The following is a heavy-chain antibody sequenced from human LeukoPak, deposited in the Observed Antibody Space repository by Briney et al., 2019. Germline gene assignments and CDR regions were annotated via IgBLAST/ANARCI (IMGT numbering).Heavy chain of an antibody. D-gene: IGHD3-3*01. J-gene: IGHJ6*03. CDR1: GGTFSSYA. CDR3: ASSHSGWSGYSLGYYYMDV. CDR2: IIPIFDTP. Sequence: SVKVSCKASGGTFSSYAISWVRQAPGQGLEWMGGIIPIFDTPNYAQNFQGRVTISADKSTSTAYMELSSLRSEDTAVYYCASSHSGWSGYSLGYYYMDVWGKGTTVTVSS. V-gene: IGHV1-69*06.